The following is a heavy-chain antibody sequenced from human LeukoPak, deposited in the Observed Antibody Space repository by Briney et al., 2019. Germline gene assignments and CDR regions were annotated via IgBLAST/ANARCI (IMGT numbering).Heavy chain of an antibody. CDR1: GFTFSTYA. V-gene: IGHV3-23*01. CDR3: VKDVVVIVAAKPGI. J-gene: IGHJ4*02. Sequence: SGGPLRLSCAACGFTFSTYAMIWVGQAPAKGLHWVSSNGGNSATTNYTAAVKGRFTISRDNSKNQLYLQMTSLRVDDTAIYYCVKDVVVIVAAKPGIWGQGTLVTVSS. D-gene: IGHD2-15*01. CDR2: NGGNSATT.